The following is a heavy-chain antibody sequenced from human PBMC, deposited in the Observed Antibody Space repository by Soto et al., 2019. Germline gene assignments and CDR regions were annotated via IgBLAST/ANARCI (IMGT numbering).Heavy chain of an antibody. Sequence: EVQLLESGGGLVQPGGSLRLSCAASGFTFSSYAMSWVRQAPGKGLEWVSAISGSGGSTYYADSVKGRFTISRDNSKNTLYLQRNRLRAEDMAVYYCAKEGGGSFDAFDIWGQGKMVTVSS. CDR3: AKEGGGSFDAFDI. D-gene: IGHD1-26*01. J-gene: IGHJ3*02. CDR1: GFTFSSYA. CDR2: ISGSGGST. V-gene: IGHV3-23*01.